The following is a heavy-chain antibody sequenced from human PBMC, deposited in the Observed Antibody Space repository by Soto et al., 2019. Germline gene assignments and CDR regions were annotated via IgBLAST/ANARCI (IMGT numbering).Heavy chain of an antibody. J-gene: IGHJ6*02. CDR3: TRHFYYSMDV. Sequence: QVQLQESGPGLVKPSETLSLTCTVSGASVANDNWWSWVRQSPGKGLEWIGEVHHSVGNNNSPSLTSRVTISVDKSPNQSSLKLHSVTAADSAVYFCTRHFYYSMDVWGQGTTVTVS. V-gene: IGHV4-4*02. CDR1: GASVANDNW. CDR2: VHHSVGN.